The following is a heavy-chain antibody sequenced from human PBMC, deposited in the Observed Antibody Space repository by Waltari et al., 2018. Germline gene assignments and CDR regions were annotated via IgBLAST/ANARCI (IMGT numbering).Heavy chain of an antibody. CDR1: GFSDYT. J-gene: IGHJ4*02. D-gene: IGHD2-15*01. CDR2: ISNSGDMT. V-gene: IGHV3-23*04. CDR3: ASAPRPMVSAPFDY. Sequence: EVQLVESGGGLVQPGGSLGLSWSGFGFSDYTMAWVRQAPGKGLEWVSGISNSGDMTSYADSVKGRFTISRDTSKNTLFLQMNGLRAEDTAIYYCASAPRPMVSAPFDYWGQGVLVTVSS.